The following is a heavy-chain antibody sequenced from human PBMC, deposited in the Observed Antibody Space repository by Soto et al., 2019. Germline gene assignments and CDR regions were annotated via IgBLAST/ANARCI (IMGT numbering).Heavy chain of an antibody. J-gene: IGHJ4*02. V-gene: IGHV5-10-1*01. Sequence: GESLKISCKGSGYSFTSYWISCVRQMPGKGLEWMGRIDPSDSYTNYSPSFQGHVTISADKSISTAYLQWSSLKASDTAMYYCARRAYDSSGYPTFDYWGQGTLVTVSS. CDR1: GYSFTSYW. D-gene: IGHD3-22*01. CDR3: ARRAYDSSGYPTFDY. CDR2: IDPSDSYT.